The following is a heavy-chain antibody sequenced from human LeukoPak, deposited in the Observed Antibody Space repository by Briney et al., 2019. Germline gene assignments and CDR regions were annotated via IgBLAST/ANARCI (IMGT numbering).Heavy chain of an antibody. D-gene: IGHD3-3*01. V-gene: IGHV4-39*07. CDR1: GGSISSYY. CDR3: ARGTLYYDFWSGYYGSYFDY. J-gene: IGHJ4*02. CDR2: IYYSGST. Sequence: SETLSLTCTVSGGSISSYYWGWIRQPPGKGLEWIGSIYYSGSTYYNPSLKSRVTISVDTSTNQFSLKLSSVTAADTAVYYCARGTLYYDFWSGYYGSYFDYWGQGTLVTVSS.